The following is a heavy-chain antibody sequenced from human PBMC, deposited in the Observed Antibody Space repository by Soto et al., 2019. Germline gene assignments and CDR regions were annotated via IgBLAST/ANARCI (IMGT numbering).Heavy chain of an antibody. CDR3: ARGDTMVRGGQPTNRRYYYSGMDV. J-gene: IGHJ6*02. CDR1: GFTFSSYW. Sequence: SLRLSCAASGFTFSSYWMHWVRQAPGKGLVWVSRINSDGSSTSYADSVKGRFTISRDNAKNTLYLQMNSLRAEDTAVYYCARGDTMVRGGQPTNRRYYYSGMDVWGQGTTVTVSS. CDR2: INSDGSST. D-gene: IGHD3-10*01. V-gene: IGHV3-74*01.